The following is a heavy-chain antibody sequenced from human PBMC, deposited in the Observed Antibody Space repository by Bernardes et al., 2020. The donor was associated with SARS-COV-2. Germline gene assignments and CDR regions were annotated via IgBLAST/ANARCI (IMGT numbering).Heavy chain of an antibody. Sequence: GGSLRLSCAASGFTFSSYAMSWVRQAPGKGLEWVSAISGSGGSTYYADSVKGRFTISRDNSKNTLYLQMNSLRAEDTAVYYCAKDLSSPDGDYGIGWFDPWGQGTLVTVSS. CDR3: AKDLSSPDGDYGIGWFDP. CDR2: ISGSGGST. V-gene: IGHV3-23*01. CDR1: GFTFSSYA. J-gene: IGHJ5*02. D-gene: IGHD4-17*01.